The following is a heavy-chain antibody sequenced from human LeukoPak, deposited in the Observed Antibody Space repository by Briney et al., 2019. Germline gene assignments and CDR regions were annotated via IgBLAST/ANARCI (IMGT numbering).Heavy chain of an antibody. CDR2: IIPIFGTA. D-gene: IGHD2-15*01. V-gene: IGHV1-69*05. Sequence: ASVKVSCKASGGTFSSYAISWVRQAPGQGLEWMGGIIPIFGTANYAQKFQGRVTITTDESTSTAYMELISLRSEDTAVYYCARGAAEYFQHWGQGTLVTVSS. CDR1: GGTFSSYA. CDR3: ARGAAEYFQH. J-gene: IGHJ1*01.